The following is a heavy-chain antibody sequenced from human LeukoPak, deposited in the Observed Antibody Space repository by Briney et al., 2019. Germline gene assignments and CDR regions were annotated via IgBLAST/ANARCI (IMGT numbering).Heavy chain of an antibody. CDR1: GFTFSSYS. V-gene: IGHV3-23*01. CDR3: AKDTHYDSRGYYDY. J-gene: IGHJ4*02. D-gene: IGHD3-22*01. CDR2: ISGSGGST. Sequence: GGSLRLSCAASGFTFSSYSMNWVRQAPGKGLEWVAAISGSGGSTYYADSVKGRFTISRDNSKDTLYLQMNSLRAEDTAVYYCAKDTHYDSRGYYDYWGQGTRVTVSS.